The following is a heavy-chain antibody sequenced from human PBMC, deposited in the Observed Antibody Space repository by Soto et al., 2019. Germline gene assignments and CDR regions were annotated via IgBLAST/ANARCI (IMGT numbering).Heavy chain of an antibody. CDR1: GASITSAY. V-gene: IGHV4-59*08. CDR2: IYYIGST. CDR3: ARGKNWFDR. Sequence: QVQLQESGPGLVKPSETLSLTCSVSGASITSAYWNWIRRPPGKGLEWVGYIYYIGSTNYNPSLKSRVTMSLDTSNNQLSLDLRFVTAADTAVYYCARGKNWFDRWGQGTLVTVSS. J-gene: IGHJ5*02.